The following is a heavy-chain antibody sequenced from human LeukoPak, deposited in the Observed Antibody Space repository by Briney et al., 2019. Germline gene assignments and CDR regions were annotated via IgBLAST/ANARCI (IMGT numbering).Heavy chain of an antibody. V-gene: IGHV4-59*01. D-gene: IGHD2-15*01. CDR2: IYYSGST. J-gene: IGHJ4*02. Sequence: PSETLSLTCTVSGDSISGFYCSWIRQPPGKGLEWIGYIYYSGSTYYNPSLKSRVTISVDTSKNQFSLKLTSVTAEDTAVYYCAAYQNYCSGGSCYLDWGQGTLVTVSS. CDR3: AAYQNYCSGGSCYLD. CDR1: GDSISGFY.